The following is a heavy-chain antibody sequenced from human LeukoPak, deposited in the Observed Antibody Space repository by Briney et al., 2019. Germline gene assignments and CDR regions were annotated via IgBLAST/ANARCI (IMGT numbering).Heavy chain of an antibody. Sequence: GGSLRLSCAASGFTFNSYSMNWVRQAPGKGLEWISYISSSSSTVYYADSVRGRFTISRDNAKNSLYLQMNTLRAEDTAVYYCARDRGPYYYDSSGSYYFDYWGQGTLVTVSS. CDR3: ARDRGPYYYDSSGSYYFDY. CDR2: ISSSSSTV. V-gene: IGHV3-48*04. J-gene: IGHJ4*02. D-gene: IGHD3-22*01. CDR1: GFTFNSYS.